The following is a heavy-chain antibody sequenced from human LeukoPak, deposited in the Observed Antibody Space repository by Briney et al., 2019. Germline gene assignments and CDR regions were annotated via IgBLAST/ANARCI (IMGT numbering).Heavy chain of an antibody. CDR1: GFTFSSYG. V-gene: IGHV3-30*18. Sequence: GGSLRLSCAASGFTFSSYGMHWVRQAPGKGLEWVAVISYDGSNKYYADSVKGRFTISRDNSKNTLYLQMNSLRAEDTAVYYCAKVEIVGATTDYFDYWGQGTRVTVSS. J-gene: IGHJ4*02. CDR3: AKVEIVGATTDYFDY. CDR2: ISYDGSNK. D-gene: IGHD1-26*01.